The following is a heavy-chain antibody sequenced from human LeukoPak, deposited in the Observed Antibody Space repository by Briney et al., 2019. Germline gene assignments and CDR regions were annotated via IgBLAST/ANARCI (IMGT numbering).Heavy chain of an antibody. CDR3: ARYDSSGYYWEYFDY. CDR2: IYYSGST. CDR1: GGSISRGGYY. V-gene: IGHV4-31*03. Sequence: PSQTLSLTCTVSGGSISRGGYYWGWIRQHPGKGLEWIGYIYYSGSTYYNPSLKSRVTISVDTSKNQFSLKLSSVTAADTAVYYCARYDSSGYYWEYFDYWGQGTLVTVSS. J-gene: IGHJ4*02. D-gene: IGHD3-22*01.